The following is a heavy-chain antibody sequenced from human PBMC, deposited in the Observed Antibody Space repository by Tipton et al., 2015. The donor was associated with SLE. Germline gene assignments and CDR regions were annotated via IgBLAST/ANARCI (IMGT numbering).Heavy chain of an antibody. D-gene: IGHD3-3*01. CDR1: GGSISSSSYY. J-gene: IGHJ3*02. CDR3: ARAPTSYFGVVNDAFDI. V-gene: IGHV4-39*07. CDR2: IYYSGST. Sequence: TLSLTCTVSGGSISSSSYYWGWIRQPPGKGLEWIGSIYYSGSTYYNPSLKSRVTISVDTSKNQFSLKLSSVTAADTAVYYCARAPTSYFGVVNDAFDIWGQGTMVTVSS.